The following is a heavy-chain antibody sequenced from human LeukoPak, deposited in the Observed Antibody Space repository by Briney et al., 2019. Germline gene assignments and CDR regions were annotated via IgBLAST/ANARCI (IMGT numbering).Heavy chain of an antibody. CDR2: ISWNSGSI. CDR1: GFTFDDYA. Sequence: GRSLRLSCAASGFTFDDYAMHWVRQAPGKGLEWVSGISWNSGSIGYADSVKGRFTISRDNAKNSLYLQMNSLRPEDSALYYCGKDLSYGFLGRWGQGTLVTVSS. J-gene: IGHJ4*02. V-gene: IGHV3-9*01. CDR3: GKDLSYGFLGR. D-gene: IGHD5-18*01.